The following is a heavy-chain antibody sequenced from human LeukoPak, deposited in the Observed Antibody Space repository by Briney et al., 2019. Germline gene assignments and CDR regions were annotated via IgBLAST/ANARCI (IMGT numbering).Heavy chain of an antibody. CDR1: GGSINTGDYY. Sequence: SETQSLTCTVSGGSINTGDYYSSWIRQHPGKGLEWIGYIHYSGSTYYNPSLRSRVTISGDTSKNQFSLKLISVTAADTAVYYCARGSRAEYTYGLYHYWGQGTLVTVSS. CDR2: IHYSGST. J-gene: IGHJ4*02. V-gene: IGHV4-31*03. D-gene: IGHD5-18*01. CDR3: ARGSRAEYTYGLYHY.